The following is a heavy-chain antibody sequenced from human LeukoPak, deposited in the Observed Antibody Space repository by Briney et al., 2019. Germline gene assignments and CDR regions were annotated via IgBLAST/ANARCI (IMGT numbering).Heavy chain of an antibody. D-gene: IGHD4-11*01. J-gene: IGHJ4*02. Sequence: GESLKISCKASGYIFTNYWIAWVRQMPGKGLEWMGSIYPGDSDTRYSPSFEGQVTISADQSISTAYLQWSSLKASDTAMYYCARHFLAGAVTTHFDYWGQGPLVTVPS. CDR1: GYIFTNYW. CDR3: ARHFLAGAVTTHFDY. V-gene: IGHV5-51*01. CDR2: IYPGDSDT.